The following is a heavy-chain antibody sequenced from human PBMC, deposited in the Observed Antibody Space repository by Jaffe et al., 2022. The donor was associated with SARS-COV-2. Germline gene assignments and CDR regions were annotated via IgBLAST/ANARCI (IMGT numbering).Heavy chain of an antibody. V-gene: IGHV3-30*18. D-gene: IGHD1-26*01. Sequence: QVQLVESGGGVVQPGRSLRLSCAASGFTFSSYGMHWVRQAPGKGLEWVAVISYDGSNKYYADSVKGRFTISRDNSKNTLYLQMNSLRAEDTAVYYCAKDLYSQWELLGYYYGMDVWGQGTTVTVSS. CDR1: GFTFSSYG. CDR2: ISYDGSNK. J-gene: IGHJ6*02. CDR3: AKDLYSQWELLGYYYGMDV.